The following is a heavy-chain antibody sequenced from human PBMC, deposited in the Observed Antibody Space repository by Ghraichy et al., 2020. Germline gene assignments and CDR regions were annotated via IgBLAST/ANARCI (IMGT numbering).Heavy chain of an antibody. Sequence: LKISCTASGFAFGDYAMNWVRQAPGKGLEWVGIIRGNAYGGTTEYAASVKGRFTISRDDSKSIAYLQMNSLKSEDTGVYYCSRGVPVIIGYYFDSWGQGTLVTVSS. V-gene: IGHV3-49*04. J-gene: IGHJ4*02. D-gene: IGHD3-10*01. CDR1: GFAFGDYA. CDR2: IRGNAYGGTT. CDR3: SRGVPVIIGYYFDS.